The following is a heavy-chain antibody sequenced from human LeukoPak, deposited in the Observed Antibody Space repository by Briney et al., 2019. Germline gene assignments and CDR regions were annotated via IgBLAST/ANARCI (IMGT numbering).Heavy chain of an antibody. CDR3: AGQMVAGTPYFFEY. J-gene: IGHJ4*02. V-gene: IGHV1-18*01. D-gene: IGHD6-13*01. CDR2: ISANNGNT. Sequence: ASVKVSCKASGYTFTTYGISWVRQAPGQGLEWMGWISANNGNTNYAQNLQGRVTMTTDTSTSTAYMELRSLRSDDTAVYYCAGQMVAGTPYFFEYWGQGTLVTVSS. CDR1: GYTFTTYG.